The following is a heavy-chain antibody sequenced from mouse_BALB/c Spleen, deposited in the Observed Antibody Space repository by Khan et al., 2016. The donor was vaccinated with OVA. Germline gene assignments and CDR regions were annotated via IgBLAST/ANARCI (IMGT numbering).Heavy chain of an antibody. V-gene: IGHV1-9*01. Sequence: QVQLKQSGAELMKPGASVKISCKATGYTFSNYWIEWVKQRPGHGLEGMGAILLGNGGIHYNEKCKDKATFTADTSSNIAYMQLSSLTSEDSAVYFCARYGNYWYFDVWGAGTTVTVSS. CDR2: ILLGNGGI. D-gene: IGHD2-1*01. CDR3: ARYGNYWYFDV. CDR1: GYTFSNYW. J-gene: IGHJ1*01.